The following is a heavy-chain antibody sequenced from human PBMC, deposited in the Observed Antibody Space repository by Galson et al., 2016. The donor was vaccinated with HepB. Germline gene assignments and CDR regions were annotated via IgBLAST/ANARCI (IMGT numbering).Heavy chain of an antibody. J-gene: IGHJ4*02. CDR2: INHNGSP. CDR1: GGSFSEYY. D-gene: IGHD5-18*01. V-gene: IGHV4-34*01. Sequence: DTLSLTCAVYGGSFSEYYWNWIRQPPGMGLEWIGEINHNGSPKYSPSLKSRVTISLDTARNQFSLKLNSVTAADTAVYYCQLAYSHGDGFCDRWGQGTLVTVS. CDR3: QLAYSHGDGFCDR.